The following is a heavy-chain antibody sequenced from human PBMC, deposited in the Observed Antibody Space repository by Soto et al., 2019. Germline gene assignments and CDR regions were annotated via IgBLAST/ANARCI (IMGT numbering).Heavy chain of an antibody. CDR3: ARDRSNNDY. CDR2: ISAYNGNT. Sequence: ASVKVSCKASGYTFTSYGISRLRQAPGQGLEWMGWISAYNGNTNYAQQFQGRVTMTTDTSTNTAYMELRSLRSDDTGVYYWARDRSNNDYCGQGTLVTVS. D-gene: IGHD4-4*01. V-gene: IGHV1-18*01. J-gene: IGHJ4*02. CDR1: GYTFTSYG.